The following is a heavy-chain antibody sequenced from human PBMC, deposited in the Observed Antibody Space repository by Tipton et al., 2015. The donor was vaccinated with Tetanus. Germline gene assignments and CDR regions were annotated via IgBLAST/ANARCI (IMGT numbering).Heavy chain of an antibody. Sequence: LRLSCKASGYTFSAHTMHWVRQAPGKGLEWIGEIRHSGSSSYSPSLKSRVTISVDTSKNQFFLRLTSVAAADTAVYYCVTNWGSVNDGLDVWGQGTTVIVSS. J-gene: IGHJ6*02. V-gene: IGHV4-34*08. D-gene: IGHD7-27*01. CDR3: VTNWGSVNDGLDV. CDR2: IRHSGSS. CDR1: GYTFSAHT.